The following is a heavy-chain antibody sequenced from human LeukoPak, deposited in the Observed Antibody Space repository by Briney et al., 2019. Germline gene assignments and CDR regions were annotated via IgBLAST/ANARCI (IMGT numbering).Heavy chain of an antibody. J-gene: IGHJ4*02. Sequence: PGGSLRLSCAASGFTFSSYAMHWVRQAPGKGLEWVAVISYDGSNKYYADSVKGRFTISRGNSKNTLYLQVNSLRAEDTAVYYCAREWGFWGQGSLVTVSS. V-gene: IGHV3-30-3*01. CDR1: GFTFSSYA. CDR2: ISYDGSNK. CDR3: AREWGF. D-gene: IGHD3-16*01.